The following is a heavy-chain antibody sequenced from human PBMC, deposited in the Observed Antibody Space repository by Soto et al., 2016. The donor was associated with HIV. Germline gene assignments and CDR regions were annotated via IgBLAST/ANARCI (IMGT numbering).Heavy chain of an antibody. Sequence: EVQLVESGGGLVQPGGSLRLSCAASGFTFTRYWMSWVRQAPGKGLEWVANVKQDGSEKYYVDSVKGRFTISRDNAKNSLYLQMNSLRAEDTAVYYCARDYPTAGYYDAWGQGTLVHRLL. CDR2: VKQDGSEK. CDR3: ARDYPTAGYYDA. CDR1: GFTFTRYW. D-gene: IGHD3-22*01. J-gene: IGHJ5*02. V-gene: IGHV3-7*04.